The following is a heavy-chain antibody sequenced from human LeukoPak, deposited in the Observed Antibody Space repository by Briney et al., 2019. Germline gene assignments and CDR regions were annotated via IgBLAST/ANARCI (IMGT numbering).Heavy chain of an antibody. CDR1: GFTFSSYG. CDR3: AKEIGAWTRVFDF. D-gene: IGHD3/OR15-3a*01. Sequence: GGSLRLSCAASGFTFSSYGMHWVRQAPGKGLEWVAVIWYDGSNKYYADSVKGRFTISRDNSKNTLYLQMNSLRAEDTAIYYCAKEIGAWTRVFDFWGQGALVTVSS. V-gene: IGHV3-33*06. CDR2: IWYDGSNK. J-gene: IGHJ4*02.